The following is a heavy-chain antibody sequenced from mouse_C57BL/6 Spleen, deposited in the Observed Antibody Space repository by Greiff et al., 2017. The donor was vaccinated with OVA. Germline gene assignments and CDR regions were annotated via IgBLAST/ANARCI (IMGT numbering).Heavy chain of an antibody. CDR2: IYPGDGDT. D-gene: IGHD1-1*01. CDR1: GYAFSSSW. J-gene: IGHJ2*01. CDR3: SRSYYGSSYDYFDY. Sequence: VQLQQSGPELVKPGASVKISCKASGYAFSSSWLNWVKQRPGKGLEWIGRIYPGDGDTNYNGKFKGKATLTADKSSSTAYMQLSSLTSEDSAVYFWSRSYYGSSYDYFDYWGQGTTLTVSS. V-gene: IGHV1-82*01.